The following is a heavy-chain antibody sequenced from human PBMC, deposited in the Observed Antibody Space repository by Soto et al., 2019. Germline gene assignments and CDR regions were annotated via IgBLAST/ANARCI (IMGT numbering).Heavy chain of an antibody. V-gene: IGHV3-21*01. CDR2: IPNVGNYI. CDR1: GFTFSDYS. J-gene: IGHJ3*01. D-gene: IGHD2-15*01. Sequence: EVQLVESGGGLVKPGGSPRLSCAASGFTFSDYSMLWVRQAPGKGLEWLSFIPNVGNYIFYSDSVKGRFTIFRDNAKNSVYLQMNNLRVDDTAIYYCARENGYCSGDGCNRGALDLWGQGTMVTVSS. CDR3: ARENGYCSGDGCNRGALDL.